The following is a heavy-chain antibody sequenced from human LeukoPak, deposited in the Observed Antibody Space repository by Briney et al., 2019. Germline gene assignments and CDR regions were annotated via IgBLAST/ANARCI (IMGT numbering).Heavy chain of an antibody. CDR2: INKVGTRA. CDR3: GRVPTNSYGFGQ. CDR1: GFGFSVYW. Sequence: PPRSMRLSCAASGFGFSVYWRHWVRQAPGKGLVWVAHINKVGTRASHADSVKGRFTISRDNGKNTMYLQMNSLKVEDTAVYYCGRVPTNSYGFGQWGQGSLVTVSS. J-gene: IGHJ4*02. D-gene: IGHD5-18*01. V-gene: IGHV3-74*01.